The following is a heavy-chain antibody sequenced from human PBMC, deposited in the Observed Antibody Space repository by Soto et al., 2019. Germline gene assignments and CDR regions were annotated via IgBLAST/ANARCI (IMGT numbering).Heavy chain of an antibody. CDR2: IYHSGPT. D-gene: IGHD2-2*01. CDR3: ARGLGYCSSTTCSEEWFDP. CDR1: GGSISSGDYS. Sequence: SSETLSLTCAVSGGSISSGDYSWSWIRQPRGKGLEWIGYIYHSGPTWYNPSLKSRVTISVDRSKNQFSLRLHSVTAADTAIYYCARGLGYCSSTTCSEEWFDPWGQGTPVTVSS. J-gene: IGHJ5*02. V-gene: IGHV4-30-2*01.